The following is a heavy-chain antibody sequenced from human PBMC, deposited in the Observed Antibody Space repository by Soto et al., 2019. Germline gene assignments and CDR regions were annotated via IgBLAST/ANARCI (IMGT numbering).Heavy chain of an antibody. Sequence: QVQVVQSGAEVKNPGASVRVSCKASGYIFADYSFNWVRQAPGQGLEWMGWISGYNGNTNYAQKFQGRVTMTRDTSISTAYMELSRLRSDDTAVYYCARGESRDWLSDFDYWGQGTLVTVSS. D-gene: IGHD3-9*01. CDR2: ISGYNGNT. J-gene: IGHJ4*02. CDR1: GYIFADYS. CDR3: ARGESRDWLSDFDY. V-gene: IGHV1-18*04.